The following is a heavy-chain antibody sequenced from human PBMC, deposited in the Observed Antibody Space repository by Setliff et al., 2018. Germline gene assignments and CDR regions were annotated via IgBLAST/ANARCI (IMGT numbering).Heavy chain of an antibody. CDR3: ARVTIAVAGYFDF. D-gene: IGHD6-19*01. Sequence: ASVKVSCKASGYTFTNYGVTWVRQAPGQGLEWMGWIGAYNGNTYNAHKFQGRVTMTSXXXTSXXXXXXXXXXSXXTAXYYCARVTIAVAGYFDFWGQGTLVTVSS. CDR2: IGAYNGNT. CDR1: GYTFTNYG. J-gene: IGHJ4*02. V-gene: IGHV1-18*01.